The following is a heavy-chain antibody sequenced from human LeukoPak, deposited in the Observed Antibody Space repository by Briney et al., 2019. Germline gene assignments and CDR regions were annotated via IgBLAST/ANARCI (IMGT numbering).Heavy chain of an antibody. D-gene: IGHD1-7*01. V-gene: IGHV3-66*01. CDR1: GFTFSNAW. J-gene: IGHJ4*02. Sequence: GGSLRLSCAASGFTFSNAWMSWVRQAPGKGLEWVSVIYSGGSTYHADSVKGSFTISRDNSKNTLYLQMNSLRAEDTAVYYCARATNWNYDCWGQGTLVTVSS. CDR3: ARATNWNYDC. CDR2: IYSGGST.